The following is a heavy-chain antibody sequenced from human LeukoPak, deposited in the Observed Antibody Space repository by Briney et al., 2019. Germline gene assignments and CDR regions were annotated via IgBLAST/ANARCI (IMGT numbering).Heavy chain of an antibody. CDR1: GYTFTSYA. V-gene: IGHV1-3*01. Sequence: ASVKVSCKTSGYTFTSYAMHWVRLAPGQRLEWMGWINAGNGNTKYSQKFQDRVTITRDTSASTAYMELSSLRSEVTAVYFCARGPYSNYWFDPWGQGTLVTVSS. CDR3: ARGPYSNYWFDP. D-gene: IGHD4-11*01. CDR2: INAGNGNT. J-gene: IGHJ5*02.